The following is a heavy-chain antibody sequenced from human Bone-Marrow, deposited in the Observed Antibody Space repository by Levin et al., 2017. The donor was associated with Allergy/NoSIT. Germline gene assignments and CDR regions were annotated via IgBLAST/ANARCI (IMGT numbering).Heavy chain of an antibody. V-gene: IGHV4-39*07. CDR1: GGSISSSSYY. Sequence: SETLSLTCTVSGGSISSSSYYWGWIRQPPGKGLEWIGSIYYSGSTYYNPSLKSRVTISVDTSKNQFSLKLSSVTAADTAVYYCARGIENWNYFYWGQGTLVTVSS. CDR2: IYYSGST. D-gene: IGHD1-7*01. CDR3: ARGIENWNYFY. J-gene: IGHJ4*02.